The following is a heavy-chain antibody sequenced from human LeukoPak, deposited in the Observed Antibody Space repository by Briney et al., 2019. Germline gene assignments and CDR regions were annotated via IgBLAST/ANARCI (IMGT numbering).Heavy chain of an antibody. D-gene: IGHD6-6*01. V-gene: IGHV3-74*01. J-gene: IGHJ4*02. CDR2: INSDGSST. CDR3: ATSYSSSPRRPLDY. CDR1: GFTFSSYW. Sequence: PGGSLRLSCAASGFTFSSYWMHWVRQAPGKGLVWVSRINSDGSSTSYADSVKGRFTISRDNSKNTLYLQMNSLRAEDTAVYYCATSYSSSPRRPLDYWGQGTLVTVSS.